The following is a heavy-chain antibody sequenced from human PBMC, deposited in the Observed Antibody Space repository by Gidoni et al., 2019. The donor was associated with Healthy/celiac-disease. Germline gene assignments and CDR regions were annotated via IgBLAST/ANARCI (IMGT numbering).Heavy chain of an antibody. D-gene: IGHD3-22*01. Sequence: EVQLVASGGGLVQPGWSLRLSCPASGCTFSSSAMHWVRQAPGKGLEYVSAISSNGGSTYYADSVKGRFTISRDNSKNTLYLQMSSLRAEDTAVYYCVKEDDYYDSSGANFDIWGQGTMVTVSS. V-gene: IGHV3-64D*06. CDR2: ISSNGGST. CDR3: VKEDDYYDSSGANFDI. J-gene: IGHJ3*02. CDR1: GCTFSSSA.